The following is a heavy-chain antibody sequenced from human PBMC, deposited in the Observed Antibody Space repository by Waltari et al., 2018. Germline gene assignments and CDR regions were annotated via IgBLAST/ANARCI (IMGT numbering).Heavy chain of an antibody. CDR3: ARGGWGFYLDL. CDR2: VSSNGAYI. V-gene: IGHV3-21*01. D-gene: IGHD7-27*01. J-gene: IGHJ5*02. CDR1: GFTFSTYK. Sequence: EVQLMESGGGLVKPGGSLRLSCAASGFTFSTYKMNWVRQAPGKGLEWVSSVSSNGAYIHYGDSVKGRFTISRDNAKTSLYLQMNGLRDEDTAVYYCARGGWGFYLDLWGQGALVTVSS.